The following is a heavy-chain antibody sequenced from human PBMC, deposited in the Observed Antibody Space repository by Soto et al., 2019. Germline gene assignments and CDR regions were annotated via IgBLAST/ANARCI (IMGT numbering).Heavy chain of an antibody. CDR1: GGTFSSYA. V-gene: IGHV1-69*12. CDR2: IIPIFGTA. CDR3: ASTLNYDILTGYSPYYYYYGMDV. J-gene: IGHJ6*02. D-gene: IGHD3-9*01. Sequence: QVQLVQSGAEVKKPGSSVKVSCKASGGTFSSYAISWVRQAPGQGLEWMGGIIPIFGTANYAQKFQGRVXITADESTSTXXMXRXXLRSEDTAVYYCASTLNYDILTGYSPYYYYYGMDVWGQGTTVTVSS.